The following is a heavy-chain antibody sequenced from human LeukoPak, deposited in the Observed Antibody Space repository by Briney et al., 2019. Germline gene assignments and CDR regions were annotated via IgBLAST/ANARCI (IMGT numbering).Heavy chain of an antibody. J-gene: IGHJ4*02. V-gene: IGHV4-39*07. D-gene: IGHD2-15*01. CDR1: GGSISSSSYY. Sequence: PSETLSLTCTVSGGSISSSSYYWGWIRQPPGKGLECIGSIYYSGSTYYNPSLKSRVTISVDTSKNQFSLKLSSVTAADTAVYYCARENCSGGSCSAFDYWGQGSLVTVSS. CDR3: ARENCSGGSCSAFDY. CDR2: IYYSGST.